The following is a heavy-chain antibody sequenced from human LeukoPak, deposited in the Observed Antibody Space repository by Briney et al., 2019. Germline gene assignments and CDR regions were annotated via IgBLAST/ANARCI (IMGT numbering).Heavy chain of an antibody. D-gene: IGHD6-13*01. CDR3: ARVRGVATTKRTFFDT. J-gene: IGHJ5*02. CDR2: TYYRSKWYN. Sequence: SQTLSLTCAISGDSVSSDNAAWNWIRQSPSRGLEWLGGTYYRSKWYNDYARSVKNRITINADTSKNRFSLQLNSVTPEDTAVYYCARVRGVATTKRTFFDTWGQGTRVTVSS. CDR1: GDSVSSDNAA. V-gene: IGHV6-1*01.